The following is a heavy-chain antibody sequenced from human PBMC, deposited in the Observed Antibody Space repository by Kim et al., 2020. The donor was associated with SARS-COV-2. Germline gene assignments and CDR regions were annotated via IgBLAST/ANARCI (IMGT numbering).Heavy chain of an antibody. CDR3: ARHRWTSYGDHARGTYYMDV. D-gene: IGHD4-17*01. Sequence: SETLSLTCNVSGASINSYYWSWIRQPPGKRLEWLGHIFYSGSTSESTSYNPSLKSRVTISVDRSKNQVSLKVSSVTAADTAVYYCARHRWTSYGDHARGTYYMDVWGKGATVAVSS. V-gene: IGHV4-59*08. J-gene: IGHJ6*03. CDR1: GASINSYY. CDR2: IFYSGST.